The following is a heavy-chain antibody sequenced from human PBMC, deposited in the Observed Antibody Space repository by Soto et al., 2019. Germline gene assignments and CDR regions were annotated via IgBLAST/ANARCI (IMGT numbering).Heavy chain of an antibody. D-gene: IGHD5-12*01. CDR2: IWYDGSNK. J-gene: IGHJ4*02. CDR1: GFTFSSYG. Sequence: PGGSLRLSCAASGFTFSSYGMHWVRQAPGKGLEWVAVIWYDGSNKYYADSVKGRFTISRDNSKNTLYLQMNSLRADDTAVYYCARALQGGYDYVADYWGQGTLVTVSS. V-gene: IGHV3-33*01. CDR3: ARALQGGYDYVADY.